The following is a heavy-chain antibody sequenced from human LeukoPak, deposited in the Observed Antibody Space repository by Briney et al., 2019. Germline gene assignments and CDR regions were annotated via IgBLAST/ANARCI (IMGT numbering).Heavy chain of an antibody. CDR1: GYAFTTYD. V-gene: IGHV1-8*01. CDR2: MNPNSGNT. J-gene: IGHJ5*02. Sequence: ASVKVSCKASGYAFTTYDINWVRQATGQGLEWMGWMNPNSGNTGYAQKFQGRVTMTRNTSISTAYMELSSLRSEDTAVYYCARGRGSGHKENWFDPWGQGTLVTVSS. D-gene: IGHD6-19*01. CDR3: ARGRGSGHKENWFDP.